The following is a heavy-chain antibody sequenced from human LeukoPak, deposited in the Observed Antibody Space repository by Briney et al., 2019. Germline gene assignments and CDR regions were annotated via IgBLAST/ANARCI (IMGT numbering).Heavy chain of an antibody. CDR1: GYTFTSYY. CDR3: ARDGGYDLEGYNWFDP. Sequence: ASLKVSCKASGYTFTSYYMHWVRQAPGQGLEWMGIINPSGGSTSYAQKFQGRVTMTRDMSTSTVYMELSSLRSEDTAVYYCARDGGYDLEGYNWFDPWGQGTLVTVSS. CDR2: INPSGGST. J-gene: IGHJ5*02. D-gene: IGHD5-12*01. V-gene: IGHV1-46*01.